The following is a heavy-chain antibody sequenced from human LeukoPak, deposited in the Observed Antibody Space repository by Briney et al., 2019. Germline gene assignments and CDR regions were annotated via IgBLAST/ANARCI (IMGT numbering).Heavy chain of an antibody. CDR2: IKEDGSEK. V-gene: IGHV3-7*01. CDR3: TSQYSSGWYPGY. CDR1: GFTFGSYW. D-gene: IGHD6-19*01. Sequence: GSLRLSCAASGFTFGSYWMTWVRQAPGKGREWVANIKEDGSEKYYVDSVKGPFTTSTDNAKNSLFLQMNSLRVEDTAVYYCTSQYSSGWYPGYWGQGTLVTVSS. J-gene: IGHJ4*02.